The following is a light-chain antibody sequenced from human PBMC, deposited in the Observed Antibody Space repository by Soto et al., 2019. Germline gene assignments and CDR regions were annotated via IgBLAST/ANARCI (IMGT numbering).Light chain of an antibody. Sequence: EIVMTQSPATLSVSPGEGVTLSCRASQSVSRSLAWYQQKPGQAPRLLTYDASNRATGIPARFSGSGSGTDFTLTISSLEPEDFAVYYCQQRSNWPPITFGQGTRLEIK. CDR2: DAS. CDR3: QQRSNWPPIT. CDR1: QSVSRS. V-gene: IGKV3-11*01. J-gene: IGKJ5*01.